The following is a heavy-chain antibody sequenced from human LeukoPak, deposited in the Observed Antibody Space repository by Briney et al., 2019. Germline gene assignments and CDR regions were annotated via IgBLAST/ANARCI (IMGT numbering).Heavy chain of an antibody. CDR3: ARGSRSFDWLRSYFDF. V-gene: IGHV1-69-2*01. D-gene: IGHD3-9*01. CDR1: GYTFNDYH. J-gene: IGHJ4*02. Sequence: ASVKVSCKASGYTFNDYHIHWVQQAPGKGLEWMGRVDLEDGDTIYAEKFQGRVTITADTSTDTAYMDLSSLGSFDTAVYYCARGSRSFDWLRSYFDFWGQGTLVSVSS. CDR2: VDLEDGDT.